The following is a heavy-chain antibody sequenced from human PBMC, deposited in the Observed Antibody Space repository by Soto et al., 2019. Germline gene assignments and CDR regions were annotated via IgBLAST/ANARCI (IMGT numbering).Heavy chain of an antibody. CDR2: ISAGGGNT. Sequence: EVQLLESGGGLVQPGGSLRLSCAASGFSFSTYAMSWVRQAPGKGLEWVSVISAGGGNTYYADSVRGRFTISRDNSKKTLDLQMSSLRAEDTALYYCAKHSEYQLLSWFDPWGQGTLVTVSS. V-gene: IGHV3-23*01. D-gene: IGHD2-2*01. CDR1: GFSFSTYA. CDR3: AKHSEYQLLSWFDP. J-gene: IGHJ5*02.